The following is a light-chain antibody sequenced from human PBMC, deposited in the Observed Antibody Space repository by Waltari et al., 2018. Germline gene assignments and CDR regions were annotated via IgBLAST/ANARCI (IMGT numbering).Light chain of an antibody. CDR2: SAS. CDR3: QKSETNPIT. CDR1: QSVTTY. J-gene: IGKJ5*01. V-gene: IGKV1-39*01. Sequence: DIQMTHSPSSLSASVGDRVTISCRASQSVTTYLNWFQQKPGQAPKLVIFSASILPSGVPSRFSGSGSGTDFTLTISSLQTEDFGNYFCQKSETNPITLGQGTRLDIK.